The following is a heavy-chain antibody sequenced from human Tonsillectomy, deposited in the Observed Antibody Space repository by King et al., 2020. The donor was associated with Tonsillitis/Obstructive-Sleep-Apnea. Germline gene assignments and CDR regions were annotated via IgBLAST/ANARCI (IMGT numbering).Heavy chain of an antibody. CDR2: ISSSSSYT. D-gene: IGHD2-15*01. J-gene: IGHJ5*02. CDR1: GFTFSDYY. V-gene: IGHV3-11*06. CDR3: ARVSKGYCSGGSCSPPNWFDP. Sequence: VQLVESGGGLVKPGGSLRLSCAASGFTFSDYYMSWIRQAPGKGLEWVSYISSSSSYTNYADSVKGRFTISRDNAKNSLYLQMNSLRAEDTAVYYCARVSKGYCSGGSCSPPNWFDPWGQGTLVTVSS.